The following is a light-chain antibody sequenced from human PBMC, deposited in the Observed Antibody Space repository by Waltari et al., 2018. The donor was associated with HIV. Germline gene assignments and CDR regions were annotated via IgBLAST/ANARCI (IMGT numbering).Light chain of an antibody. V-gene: IGLV2-14*03. CDR2: DVD. CDR1: RSDIGAYNS. J-gene: IGLJ1*01. Sequence: QSALTQPASVSGSPGQSITISCSGTRSDIGAYNSVAWYQQNPGRPPKLVIYDVDNRPSGLSIRFSVSKSANTASLTISGLQPDDEADYYCSSYTDTATLVFGTGTKVTVL. CDR3: SSYTDTATLV.